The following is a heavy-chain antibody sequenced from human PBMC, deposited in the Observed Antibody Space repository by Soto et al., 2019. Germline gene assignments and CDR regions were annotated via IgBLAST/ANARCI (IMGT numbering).Heavy chain of an antibody. Sequence: EVQLLESGGGLVQPGGSLRLSCAASGFTFSNYAMSWVRQAPGKGLECVSVISASGGSTYHADSVKGRFPISRDNSKNTLYLQMNSLGAEDTAVYYGAKDSGRLASGYPRSWDWFNPRGQGTLVTVS. D-gene: IGHD3-16*01. CDR2: ISASGGST. CDR3: AKDSGRLASGYPRSWDWFNP. J-gene: IGHJ5*02. V-gene: IGHV3-23*01. CDR1: GFTFSNYA.